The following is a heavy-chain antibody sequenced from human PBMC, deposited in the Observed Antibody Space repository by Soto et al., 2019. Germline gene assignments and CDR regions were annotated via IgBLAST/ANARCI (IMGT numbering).Heavy chain of an antibody. V-gene: IGHV1-18*04. CDR1: GYTFSTYC. J-gene: IGHJ4*02. CDR3: ARGKPYLEWLLSRYYFDH. D-gene: IGHD3-3*01. CDR2: ISGYNGNT. Sequence: ASVKVSCKSSGYTFSTYCISWVRQAPGQGLEWMGWISGYNGNTNYGQKFQGRVTMTADISTTTMYMELTTLTSDDTAVYYCARGKPYLEWLLSRYYFDHWGQGTQVTVSS.